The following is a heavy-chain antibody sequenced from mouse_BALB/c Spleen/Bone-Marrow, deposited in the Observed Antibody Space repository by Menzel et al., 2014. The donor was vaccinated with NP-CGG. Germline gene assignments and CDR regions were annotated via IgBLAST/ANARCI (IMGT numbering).Heavy chain of an antibody. D-gene: IGHD2-4*01. CDR3: ARGELRFDYDKGALFAY. J-gene: IGHJ3*01. CDR2: ILPGSGST. V-gene: IGHV1-9*01. CDR1: GYTFXSYW. Sequence: QVQLQQPGAELMKPGASVKISCKATGYTFXSYWIEWVKQRPGHGLEWIGEILPGSGSTNYSEKFKGKATFTADTSSNTAYMQLSSLTSEDSAVYYCARGELRFDYDKGALFAYWCQGTLVTVSA.